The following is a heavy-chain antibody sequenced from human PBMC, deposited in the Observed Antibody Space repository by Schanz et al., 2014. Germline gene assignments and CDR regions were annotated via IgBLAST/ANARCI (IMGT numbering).Heavy chain of an antibody. CDR2: VSHDGFTK. CDR1: GFSFSGFA. D-gene: IGHD3-10*01. CDR3: AKSALWGSGVYYASQIDY. Sequence: QVQLEESGGGVVQPGGSLRLSCVASGFSFSGFAVHWVRQAPGKGLEWVSIVSHDGFTKHYADSVRGRFTLSRDNSKNTLYLQMNSLGPEDTAVYYCAKSALWGSGVYYASQIDYWGQGALVTVSS. V-gene: IGHV3-30*04. J-gene: IGHJ4*02.